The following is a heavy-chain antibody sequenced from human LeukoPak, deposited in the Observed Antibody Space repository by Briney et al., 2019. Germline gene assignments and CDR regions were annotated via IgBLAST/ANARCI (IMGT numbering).Heavy chain of an antibody. J-gene: IGHJ6*02. CDR1: GFTFSSCD. Sequence: GGSLRLSCAASGFTFSSCDMHWVRQATGKGLEWVSAIGTAGDTYYPGSVKGRFTISRENAKNSLYLQMNSLRAEDTAVYYCARSYGSGSYPGLYYYYGMDVWGQGTTVTVSS. V-gene: IGHV3-13*01. CDR3: ARSYGSGSYPGLYYYYGMDV. CDR2: IGTAGDT. D-gene: IGHD3-10*01.